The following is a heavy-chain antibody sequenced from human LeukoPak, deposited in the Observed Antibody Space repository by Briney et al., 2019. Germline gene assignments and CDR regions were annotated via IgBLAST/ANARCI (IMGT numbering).Heavy chain of an antibody. V-gene: IGHV3-15*01. Sequence: GGSLRLSCAASGFTFSNAWMSWVRQAPGKGLEWVGRIKSKTDGGTTDYAAPVKGRFTISRDDSKNTLYLQMNSLKTEDTAVYYCTTRQITVSGTGVEYWGQGTLVTVSS. D-gene: IGHD1-14*01. J-gene: IGHJ4*02. CDR3: TTRQITVSGTGVEY. CDR2: IKSKTDGGTT. CDR1: GFTFSNAW.